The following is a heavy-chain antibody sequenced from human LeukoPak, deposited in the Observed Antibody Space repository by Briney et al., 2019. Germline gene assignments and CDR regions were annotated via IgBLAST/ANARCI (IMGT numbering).Heavy chain of an antibody. J-gene: IGHJ6*03. CDR2: ISTSGST. Sequence: PSETLSLTCTVSGVSISSYYWSWIRQPAGKGLEWIGRISTSGSTNYNPSLKSRVTMSVDTSKNQFSLKLSSVTAADTAVYYCARAGSGRPNYYYYYMDVWGKGTTVTISS. V-gene: IGHV4-4*07. CDR1: GVSISSYY. CDR3: ARAGSGRPNYYYYYMDV. D-gene: IGHD3-10*01.